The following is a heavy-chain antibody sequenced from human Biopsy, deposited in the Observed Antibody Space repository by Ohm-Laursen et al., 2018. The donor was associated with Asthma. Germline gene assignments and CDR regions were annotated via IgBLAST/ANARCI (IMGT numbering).Heavy chain of an antibody. CDR1: GDILSSFG. V-gene: IGHV1-18*01. CDR3: ARDGPVGAPSDY. CDR2: ISAYNGNT. J-gene: IGHJ4*02. D-gene: IGHD1-26*01. Sequence: ASVKVSCKSHGDILSSFGIKWVRKAPGQGLEWMGWISAYNGNTNYAQKLQGRVTMTTDTSTSTAYMELRSLRSDDTAVYYCARDGPVGAPSDYWGQGTLVTVSS.